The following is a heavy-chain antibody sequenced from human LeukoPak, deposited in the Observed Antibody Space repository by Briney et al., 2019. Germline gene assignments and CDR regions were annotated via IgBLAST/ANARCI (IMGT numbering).Heavy chain of an antibody. Sequence: SETLSLTCTVSGGSISSYHWSWIRPPPGRGLEWIGYISYSGNTNYNPSLKSRVTISVDTSKNRFSLKLNSLTAADTAVYYCARDSYYSKMDVWGQGTTVTVSS. J-gene: IGHJ6*02. V-gene: IGHV4-59*01. CDR1: GGSISSYH. CDR3: ARDSYYSKMDV. CDR2: ISYSGNT.